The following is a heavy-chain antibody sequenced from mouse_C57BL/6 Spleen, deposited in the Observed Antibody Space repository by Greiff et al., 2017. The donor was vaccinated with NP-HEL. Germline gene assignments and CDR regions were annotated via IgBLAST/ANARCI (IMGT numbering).Heavy chain of an antibody. D-gene: IGHD2-4*01. V-gene: IGHV1-80*01. CDR2: IYPGDGDT. J-gene: IGHJ3*01. Sequence: VQLQQSGAELVKPGASVKISCKASGYAFSSYWMNWVKQRPGKGLEWIGQIYPGDGDTNYNGKFKGKATLTADKSSSTAYMQLSSLTSEDSAVYFCARRGDYDGQGFAYWGQGTLVTVSA. CDR1: GYAFSSYW. CDR3: ARRGDYDGQGFAY.